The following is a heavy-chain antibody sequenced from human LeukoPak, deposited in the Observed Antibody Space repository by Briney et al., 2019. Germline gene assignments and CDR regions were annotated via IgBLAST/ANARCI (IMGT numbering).Heavy chain of an antibody. J-gene: IGHJ4*02. Sequence: ASVKVSCKASGYTFTGYYMHWVRQAPGQGLEWMGWINPNSGGTNYAQKFQGRVTMTRDTSISTAYMELSRLRSDDTAVYYCAREGSGSYKYYFDYWGQGTLVTVSS. CDR3: AREGSGSYKYYFDY. V-gene: IGHV1-2*02. CDR1: GYTFTGYY. CDR2: INPNSGGT. D-gene: IGHD1-26*01.